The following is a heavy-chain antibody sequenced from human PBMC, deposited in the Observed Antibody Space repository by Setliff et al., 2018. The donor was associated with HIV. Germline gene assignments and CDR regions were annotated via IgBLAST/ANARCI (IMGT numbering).Heavy chain of an antibody. CDR2: IYPGDSDT. Sequence: GESLKISCKVDGYRFTSFWIAWVRQMPGKGLEWMGIIYPGDSDTRYSPSFQGQVTISADKSISTAYLQWSSLKASDTAMYYCARMNSAFSTADYWGQGTLVTVSS. CDR3: ARMNSAFSTADY. D-gene: IGHD3-3*02. CDR1: GYRFTSFW. V-gene: IGHV5-51*01. J-gene: IGHJ4*02.